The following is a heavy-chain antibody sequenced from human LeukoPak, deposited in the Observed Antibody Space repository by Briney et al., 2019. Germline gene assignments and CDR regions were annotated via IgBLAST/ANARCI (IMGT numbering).Heavy chain of an antibody. Sequence: GGSLRLSCAASGFTVSSNYMNWVRQAPGKGLEWVSVIYGGGNIYYADSVKGRFTISRDNSKNTLYLQMNSLSAEDTAVYYCARGAGYNYPYYFDYWGQGTLVTVSS. J-gene: IGHJ4*02. CDR1: GFTVSSNY. V-gene: IGHV3-53*01. CDR2: IYGGGNI. D-gene: IGHD5-24*01. CDR3: ARGAGYNYPYYFDY.